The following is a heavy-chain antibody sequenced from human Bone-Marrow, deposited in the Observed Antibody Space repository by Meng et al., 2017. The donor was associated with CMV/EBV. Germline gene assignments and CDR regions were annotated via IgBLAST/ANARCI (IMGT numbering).Heavy chain of an antibody. J-gene: IGHJ5*02. CDR1: GYTFTSYG. Sequence: ASVKVSCKASGYTFTSYGISWVRQAPGQGLEWMGWISAYNGNTNYAQKLQGRVTMTTDTSTSTAYMELRSLRSDDTAVYYCARLYIVVVPAAMGQYNWFDPWGQGTLVTGSS. CDR3: ARLYIVVVPAAMGQYNWFDP. CDR2: ISAYNGNT. V-gene: IGHV1-18*01. D-gene: IGHD2-2*01.